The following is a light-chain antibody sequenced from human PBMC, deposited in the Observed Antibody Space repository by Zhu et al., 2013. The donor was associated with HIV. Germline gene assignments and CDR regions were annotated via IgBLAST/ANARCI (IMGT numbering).Light chain of an antibody. CDR3: QQYSKWPPT. Sequence: DIVLTQSPGTLSLSPGERATLSCRASQSVGNNFLAWYQHKPGQAPRLLIYGTSARASGIPTRFSGSGSGTDFTLTINSLQSDDFALYYCQQYSKWPPTFGQGTKV. CDR2: GTS. V-gene: IGKV3D-15*01. J-gene: IGKJ1*01. CDR1: QSVGNN.